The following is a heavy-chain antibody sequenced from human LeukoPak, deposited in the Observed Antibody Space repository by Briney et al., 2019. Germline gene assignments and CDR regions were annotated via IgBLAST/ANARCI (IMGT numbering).Heavy chain of an antibody. V-gene: IGHV4-4*07. J-gene: IGHJ5*02. D-gene: IGHD2-2*01. CDR3: ARDLRGHSTSPGPTWFDP. CDR2: IYTSGST. CDR1: GGSISSYY. Sequence: SETLSLTCTVSGGSISSYYWSWIRQPAGKGLEWIGRIYTSGSTNYNPSLKSRVTMSVDTSKNQFSLKLSSVTAADTAVYYCARDLRGHSTSPGPTWFDPWGQGTLVTVSS.